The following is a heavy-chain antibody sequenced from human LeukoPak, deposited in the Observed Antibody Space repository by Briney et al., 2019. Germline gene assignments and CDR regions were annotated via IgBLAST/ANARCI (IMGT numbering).Heavy chain of an antibody. CDR1: GFSFSSFS. CDR2: ISGSGANT. J-gene: IGHJ4*02. Sequence: PGGSLRLSCEASGFSFSSFSMSWVRQAPGKGLEWVSDISGSGANTHYADSVKGRFTISRDNFKNTLYVQMNSLRAEDTAVYYCAKDQGYYGSGSYYYWGQGTLVTVSS. CDR3: AKDQGYYGSGSYYY. V-gene: IGHV3-23*01. D-gene: IGHD3-10*01.